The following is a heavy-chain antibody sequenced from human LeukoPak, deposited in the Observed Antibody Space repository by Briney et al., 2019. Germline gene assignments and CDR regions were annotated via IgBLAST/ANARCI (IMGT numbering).Heavy chain of an antibody. J-gene: IGHJ4*02. CDR2: TYYRSRWFS. Sequence: SQALSLTCAITVDSVSSNSAAGNWIRQSPSRGLERLGRTYYRSRWFSDYPPSVNSRMTINPETSKNQFSLHLNSVTPEDTAVYYCARGNSGSRSFDYWGQGIQVTVSS. V-gene: IGHV6-1*01. D-gene: IGHD1-26*01. CDR1: VDSVSSNSAA. CDR3: ARGNSGSRSFDY.